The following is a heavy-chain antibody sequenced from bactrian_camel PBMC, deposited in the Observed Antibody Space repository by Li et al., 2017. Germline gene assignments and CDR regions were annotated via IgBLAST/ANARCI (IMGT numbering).Heavy chain of an antibody. V-gene: IGHV3S7*01. D-gene: IGHD2*01. CDR1: GFTFSTYA. CDR3: ATFNDGDQYTY. CDR2: IWFDDRNT. Sequence: HVQLVESGGGSVQAGGSLRLSCAASGFTFSTYAMSWVRQAPGKGLEWVSSIWFDDRNTFYVDSVKGRFTISRDNAKNTLYLRMNGLKSEDTALYYCATFNDGDQYTYWGQGTQVTVS. J-gene: IGHJ4*01.